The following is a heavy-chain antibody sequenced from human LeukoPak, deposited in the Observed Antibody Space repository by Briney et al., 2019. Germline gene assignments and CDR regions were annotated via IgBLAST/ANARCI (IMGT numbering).Heavy chain of an antibody. V-gene: IGHV3-30*02. CDR2: IHFDGSNK. CDR3: AKDRSSGWYERFSY. Sequence: GGSLRLSCAASGFTFSSYGMHWVRQAPGKGLEWVAFIHFDGSNKNYADSVKGRFTISRDNSKNTLYLQMNSLRAEDTAVYYCAKDRSSGWYERFSYWGQGTLVTVSS. CDR1: GFTFSSYG. J-gene: IGHJ4*02. D-gene: IGHD6-19*01.